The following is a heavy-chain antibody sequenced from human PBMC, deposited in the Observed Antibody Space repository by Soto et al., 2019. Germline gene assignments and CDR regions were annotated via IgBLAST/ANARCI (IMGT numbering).Heavy chain of an antibody. CDR1: GYTFTSYA. V-gene: IGHV1-3*01. J-gene: IGHJ4*02. CDR2: ITAGNGNT. Sequence: QVQLVQSGAEVKKPGASVKVSCKASGYTFTSYAIHWVRQAPGQRLEWMGWITAGNGNTKYSQKFQDRVTITRDTSASTAYMELSSLRSEDTAVYYSARDLGGWPDYWGQGTLVTVSS. D-gene: IGHD6-19*01. CDR3: ARDLGGWPDY.